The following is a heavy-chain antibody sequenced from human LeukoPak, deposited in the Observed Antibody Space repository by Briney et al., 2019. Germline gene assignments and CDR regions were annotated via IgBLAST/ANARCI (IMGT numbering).Heavy chain of an antibody. CDR3: ATGRGVTRIDY. Sequence: GGSLRLSCAASGFTFSSNWMHWVRQAPGKGLVWVSRINSDASSTSYADSVKGRFTISRDNAKNTLYPQMDSLRPEDTAVYYCATGRGVTRIDYWGQGTLVAVSS. V-gene: IGHV3-74*01. D-gene: IGHD5-18*01. CDR1: GFTFSSNW. CDR2: INSDASST. J-gene: IGHJ4*02.